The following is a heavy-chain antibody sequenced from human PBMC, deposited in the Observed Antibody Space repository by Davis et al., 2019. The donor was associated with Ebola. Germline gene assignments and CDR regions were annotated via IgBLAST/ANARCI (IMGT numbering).Heavy chain of an antibody. J-gene: IGHJ4*02. D-gene: IGHD6-19*01. V-gene: IGHV3-30*02. Sequence: PGGSLRLSCAASGFTFSSYGMHWVRQAPGKGLEWVAFIRYDGSNKYYADSVKGRFTISRDNSKNTLYLQMNSLRAEDTAVYYCANTPQFGSSGKVDYWGQGTLVTVSS. CDR2: IRYDGSNK. CDR1: GFTFSSYG. CDR3: ANTPQFGSSGKVDY.